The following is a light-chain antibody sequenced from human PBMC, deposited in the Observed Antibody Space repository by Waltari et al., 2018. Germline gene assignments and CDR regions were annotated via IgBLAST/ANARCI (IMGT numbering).Light chain of an antibody. CDR3: QQRANWPPLS. J-gene: IGKJ4*01. CDR2: HAS. V-gene: IGKV3-11*01. CDR1: QSVSTF. Sequence: IVLTQSPATLSFSPGESATLSCRASQSVSTFLAWYQQKPGQAPRLLIYHASNKASGSPARFSGRGSGTNFTLTISSLEPEDFAVYYCQQRANWPPLSFGGGTRVEIK.